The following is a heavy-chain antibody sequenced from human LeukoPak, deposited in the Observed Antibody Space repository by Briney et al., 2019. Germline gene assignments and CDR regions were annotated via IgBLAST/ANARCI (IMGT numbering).Heavy chain of an antibody. CDR1: GFTFSNSA. CDR3: ARGLAISSSGWYDTFDY. J-gene: IGHJ4*02. CDR2: ISTNGDRT. Sequence: GGSLRLSCAASGFTFSNSAMYWVRQAPGKGLEFVSVISTNGDRTHYADSVKGRFTISRDNSKNTLYLQMGSLRADDMAVYYCARGLAISSSGWYDTFDYWGQGALVTVSS. D-gene: IGHD6-19*01. V-gene: IGHV3-64*02.